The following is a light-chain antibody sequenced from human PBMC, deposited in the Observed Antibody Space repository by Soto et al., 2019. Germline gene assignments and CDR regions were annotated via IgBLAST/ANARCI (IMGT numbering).Light chain of an antibody. CDR1: QTISSW. CDR2: AAS. Sequence: IQIDPAPSTLFGSFGDRVTNTCRASQTISSWLAWYQQKPGKAPKLLISAASFLQSGVPSRFSGSGSGTDFTLTISSLQPEDFATYYCLQDYNYPRTFGQGTKV. J-gene: IGKJ1*01. CDR3: LQDYNYPRT. V-gene: IGKV1-6*02.